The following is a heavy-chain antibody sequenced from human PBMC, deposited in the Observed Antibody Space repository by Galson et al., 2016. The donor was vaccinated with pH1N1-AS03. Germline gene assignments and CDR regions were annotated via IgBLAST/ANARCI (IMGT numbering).Heavy chain of an antibody. V-gene: IGHV3-74*01. CDR3: TQEEAQVGY. CDR1: GFIFSSSW. J-gene: IGHJ4*02. Sequence: SLRLSCAASGFIFSSSWMHWVRQAPGKGLEWVSRISRDGNTINYADSVKGRFTISRDSGYNTLYLQMNSLRAEDTAVYYCTQEEAQVGYWGQGTLVTVSS. CDR2: ISRDGNTI.